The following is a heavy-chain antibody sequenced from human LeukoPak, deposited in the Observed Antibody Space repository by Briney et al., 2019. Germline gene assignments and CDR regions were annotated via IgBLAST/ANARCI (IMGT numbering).Heavy chain of an antibody. J-gene: IGHJ4*02. CDR2: ISAYNGNT. V-gene: IGHV1-18*01. D-gene: IGHD3-22*01. Sequence: ASVKVSCKASGGTFSSYAISWVRQAPGQGLEWMGWISAYNGNTNYAQKLQGRVTMTTDTSTSTAYMELRSLRSDDTAAYYCARDQRYDSSGPFGLWGQGTLVTVSS. CDR3: ARDQRYDSSGPFGL. CDR1: GGTFSSYA.